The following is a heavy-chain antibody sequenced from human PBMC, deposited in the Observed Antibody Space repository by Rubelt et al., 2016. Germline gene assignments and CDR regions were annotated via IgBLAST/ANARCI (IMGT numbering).Heavy chain of an antibody. CDR1: GFTFSSYE. V-gene: IGHV3-48*03. CDR2: FSSSGSTI. CDR3: ARSDIVATITDY. J-gene: IGHJ4*02. D-gene: IGHD5-12*01. Sequence: EVQLVESGGGLVQPGGSLRLSCAASGFTFSSYEMNWVRQAPGKGLGWVSYFSSSGSTINYADSVMGRFTISRDNAKNSLYLQMNGLRAEDTAVYYCARSDIVATITDYWGQGTLVTVSS.